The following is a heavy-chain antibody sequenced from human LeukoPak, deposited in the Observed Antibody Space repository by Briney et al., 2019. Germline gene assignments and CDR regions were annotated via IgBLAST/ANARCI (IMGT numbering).Heavy chain of an antibody. J-gene: IGHJ4*02. Sequence: ASVKVSCKASGYTFTGHYMHWVRQAPGQGLEWMGRINPNSGGTNYAQKFQGRVTMTRDTSISTAYMELSRLRSDDTAVYYCARDSGRVTMVRGVINIFGYWGQGTLVTVSS. D-gene: IGHD3-10*01. CDR2: INPNSGGT. V-gene: IGHV1-2*06. CDR1: GYTFTGHY. CDR3: ARDSGRVTMVRGVINIFGY.